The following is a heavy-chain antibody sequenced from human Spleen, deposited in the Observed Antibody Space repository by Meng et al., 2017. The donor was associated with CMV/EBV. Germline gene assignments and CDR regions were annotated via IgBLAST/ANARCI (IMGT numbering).Heavy chain of an antibody. V-gene: IGHV1-46*01. CDR3: ARVGPGTTTDY. D-gene: IGHD1/OR15-1a*01. J-gene: IGHJ4*02. Sequence: SCKSSGYTFSDYFMHWVRQAPEQGLEYMGVCNPMGGTTTSAQKFQGRLILTGDASRNTIYMHLSSLTSEDTAVYYCARVGPGTTTDYWGQGTLVTVSS. CDR1: GYTFSDYF. CDR2: CNPMGGTT.